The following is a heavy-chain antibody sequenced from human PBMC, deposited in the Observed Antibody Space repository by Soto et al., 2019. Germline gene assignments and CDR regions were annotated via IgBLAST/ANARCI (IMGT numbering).Heavy chain of an antibody. J-gene: IGHJ5*02. CDR3: ARATSLNLGVRWFGP. Sequence: EVQLLESGGGLLQPGGSLRLSCAASGFIFSNYAMSWVRQAPGKGLEWVSVISGSGGITYYADSVKGRFTISRDNSKNSLYLQMNSLRADDAAVYYCARATSLNLGVRWFGPWGQGTLVTVSS. V-gene: IGHV3-23*01. CDR2: ISGSGGIT. D-gene: IGHD3-16*01. CDR1: GFIFSNYA.